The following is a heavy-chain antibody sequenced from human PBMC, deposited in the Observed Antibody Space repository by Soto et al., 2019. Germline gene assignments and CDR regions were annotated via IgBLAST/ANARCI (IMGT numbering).Heavy chain of an antibody. J-gene: IGHJ3*02. V-gene: IGHV4-59*01. CDR3: SSALRGDPYGFNI. CDR1: GGSISSYY. Sequence: QVQLQGSGPGLVKPSETLSLTCTVSGGSISSYYWSWIRQPPGNRLEWIGYIYYSGSTNYNPSLKRRVTISLDTSKNQFSLRLSSVTAADTAVYYCSSALRGDPYGFNIWGQGTMVTVSS. CDR2: IYYSGST. D-gene: IGHD2-21*01.